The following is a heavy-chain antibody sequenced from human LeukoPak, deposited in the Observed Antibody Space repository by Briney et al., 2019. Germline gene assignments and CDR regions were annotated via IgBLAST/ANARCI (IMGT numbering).Heavy chain of an antibody. CDR1: GYTFTSYY. J-gene: IGHJ3*02. CDR3: ATDSPLGYYYDSSGYNYDAFDI. V-gene: IGHV1-46*01. Sequence: ASVKVSCKASGYTFTSYYMHWVRQAPGQGLEWMGIINPSGGSTSYAQKFQGRVTMTEDTSTDTAYMELSSLRSEDTAVYYCATDSPLGYYYDSSGYNYDAFDIWGQGTMVTVSS. D-gene: IGHD3-22*01. CDR2: INPSGGST.